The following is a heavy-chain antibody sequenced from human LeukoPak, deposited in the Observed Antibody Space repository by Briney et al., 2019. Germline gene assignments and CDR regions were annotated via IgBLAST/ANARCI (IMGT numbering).Heavy chain of an antibody. CDR2: IYTSGST. D-gene: IGHD1-26*01. Sequence: SETLSLTCTVSGGSISSGSYYWSWIRQPAGKGLEWIGRIYTSGSTNYNPSLKSRVTISVDTSKNQFSLKLSSVTAADTAVYYCARVLGATSGDAFDIWGQGTMVTVSS. J-gene: IGHJ3*02. CDR1: GGSISSGSYY. V-gene: IGHV4-61*02. CDR3: ARVLGATSGDAFDI.